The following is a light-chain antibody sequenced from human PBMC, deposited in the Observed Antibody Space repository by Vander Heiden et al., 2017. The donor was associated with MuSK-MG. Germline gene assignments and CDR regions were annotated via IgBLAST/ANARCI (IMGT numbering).Light chain of an antibody. V-gene: IGKV3-15*01. CDR2: GAS. CDR1: QSVNTN. Sequence: EIVMTQSPATLSVSPGERATLSCRASQSVNTNLAWYQQKPGQAPRLLLYGASTRATGIPARFSGSGSGTEFTLSISSLQSEDFALYYCQQDNNWHITFGGGTKVEIK. J-gene: IGKJ4*01. CDR3: QQDNNWHIT.